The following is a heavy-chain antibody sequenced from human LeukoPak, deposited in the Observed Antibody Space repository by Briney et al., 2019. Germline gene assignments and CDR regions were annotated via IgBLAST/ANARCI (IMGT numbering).Heavy chain of an antibody. D-gene: IGHD6-19*01. CDR2: IYSGGST. Sequence: GGSLRLSCAASGFTVSSNYMSWVRQAPGKGLEWVSVIYSGGSTYYADSVKGRFTISRDNSKNTLYLQMNSLGAEDTAVYYCAREISSGWYFDYWGQGTLVTVSS. J-gene: IGHJ4*02. CDR3: AREISSGWYFDY. CDR1: GFTVSSNY. V-gene: IGHV3-53*01.